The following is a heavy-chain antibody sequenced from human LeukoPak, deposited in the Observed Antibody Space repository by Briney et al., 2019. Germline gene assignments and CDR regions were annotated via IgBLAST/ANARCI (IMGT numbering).Heavy chain of an antibody. J-gene: IGHJ4*02. Sequence: PGGSLRLSCAPCGFIFNIYEMNWVRQAPGKGLEWVSYISSSGSTIYYADSVKGRFTISRDNAKSSLYLQMNSLRAEDTAIYYWAPQDRVLIAFDYWGQGTLVTVSS. CDR3: APQDRVLIAFDY. CDR2: ISSSGSTI. D-gene: IGHD3-3*01. CDR1: GFIFNIYE. V-gene: IGHV3-48*03.